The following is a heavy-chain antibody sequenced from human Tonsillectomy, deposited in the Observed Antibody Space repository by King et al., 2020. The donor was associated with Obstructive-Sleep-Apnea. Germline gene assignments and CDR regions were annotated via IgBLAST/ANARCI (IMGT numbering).Heavy chain of an antibody. J-gene: IGHJ6*02. D-gene: IGHD6-19*01. Sequence: QLVQSGAEVKKPGASVKVSCKASGYTFTSYGINWVRQAPGQGLEWMGWISTYNGNTNYAQKLQGRVTMTTDTSPSTAYMELRSLGSDDTAVYYCERASEDHYYGMDVWGQGTTVTVSS. CDR2: ISTYNGNT. V-gene: IGHV1-18*04. CDR1: GYTFTSYG. CDR3: ERASEDHYYGMDV.